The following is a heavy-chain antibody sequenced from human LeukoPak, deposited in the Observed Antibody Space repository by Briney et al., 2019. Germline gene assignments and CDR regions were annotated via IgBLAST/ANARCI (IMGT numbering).Heavy chain of an antibody. CDR2: INPNSGGT. CDR3: ARGIVIVPAALANYYYMDV. Sequence: ASVKVSCKASGYTFTGYYMHWVRQAPGQGLEWMGWINPNSGGTNYAQKFQGRVTMTRDTSISTAYMELGRLRSDDTAVYYCARGIVIVPAALANYYYMDVWGKGTTVTVSS. V-gene: IGHV1-2*02. CDR1: GYTFTGYY. D-gene: IGHD2-2*01. J-gene: IGHJ6*03.